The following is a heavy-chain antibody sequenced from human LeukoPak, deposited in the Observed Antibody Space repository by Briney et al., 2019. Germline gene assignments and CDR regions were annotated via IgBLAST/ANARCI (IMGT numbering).Heavy chain of an antibody. D-gene: IGHD3-10*01. CDR2: ISGSGGST. CDR1: GFNRNTYA. J-gene: IGHJ4*02. CDR3: AKVGREFPIYFDY. V-gene: IGHV3-23*01. Sequence: PGGSLRLYCAASGFNRNTYAMRRVRQAPGTWLDSVSAISGSGGSTYYADSVKGRFTISRDNSKNTLYLQMNSLRAEDTAVYYCAKVGREFPIYFDYWGQGTLVTVSS.